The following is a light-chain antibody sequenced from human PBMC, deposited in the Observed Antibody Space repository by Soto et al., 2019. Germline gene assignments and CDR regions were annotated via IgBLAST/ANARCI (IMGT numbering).Light chain of an antibody. V-gene: IGKV1-5*03. CDR3: QEYNSYSWA. CDR2: KAS. Sequence: DIQMTQSPSTLSASVGDRVTITCRASQSISTWLAWYQQRTGNAPPLLLYKASNLESAVPPRFSGSGSGTGFTLTSRSSQPDDFATYYCQEYNSYSWAFGQGTKVEIK. CDR1: QSISTW. J-gene: IGKJ1*01.